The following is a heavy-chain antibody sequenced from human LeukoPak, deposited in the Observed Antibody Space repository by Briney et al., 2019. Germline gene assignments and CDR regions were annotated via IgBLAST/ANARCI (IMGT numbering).Heavy chain of an antibody. D-gene: IGHD1-1*01. CDR1: GFIFSNYW. V-gene: IGHV3-7*01. CDR3: AKLLDYGTTYDH. J-gene: IGHJ4*02. Sequence: PGGSLRLSCVASGFIFSNYWMTWVRQAPGRGLEWVASIKQDGSEGYYVDSVKGRFTISRDNARNLLFLQMNTLRADDTAVYYCAKLLDYGTTYDHWGQGALVTVSS. CDR2: IKQDGSEG.